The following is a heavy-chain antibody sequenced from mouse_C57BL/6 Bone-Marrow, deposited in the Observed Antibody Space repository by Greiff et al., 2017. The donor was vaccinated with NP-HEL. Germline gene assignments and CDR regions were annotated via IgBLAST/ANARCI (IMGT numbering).Heavy chain of an antibody. CDR1: GYAFSSSW. CDR3: ARGFYYYGSTFDY. CDR2: IYPGDGDT. J-gene: IGHJ2*01. Sequence: VQLQQSGPELVKPGASVKISCKASGYAFSSSWMNWVKQRPGKGLEWIGRIYPGDGDTNYNAKFKGKATLTADKSSSTAYMQLSSLTSEDSAVYFCARGFYYYGSTFDYWGQGTTLTVSS. D-gene: IGHD1-1*01. V-gene: IGHV1-82*01.